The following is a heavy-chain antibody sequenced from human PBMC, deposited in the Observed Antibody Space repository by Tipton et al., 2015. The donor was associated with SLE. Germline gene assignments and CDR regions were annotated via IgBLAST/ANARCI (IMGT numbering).Heavy chain of an antibody. CDR3: AKDRGLRYFDWYFDY. CDR1: GFTFSDYY. V-gene: IGHV3-43*01. J-gene: IGHJ4*02. CDR2: ISWDGGST. D-gene: IGHD3-9*01. Sequence: SLRLSCAASGFTFSDYYMSWIRQAPGKGLEWVSLISWDGGSTYYADSVKGRFTISRDNSKNSLYLQMNSLRTEDTALYYCAKDRGLRYFDWYFDYWGQGTLVTVSS.